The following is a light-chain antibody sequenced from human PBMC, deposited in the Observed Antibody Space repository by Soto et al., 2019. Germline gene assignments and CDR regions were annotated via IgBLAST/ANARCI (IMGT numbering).Light chain of an antibody. J-gene: IGKJ1*01. CDR1: QSVSSN. CDR2: GAS. CDR3: QQYNNWPKT. Sequence: EIVMTQSPATLSVSPGERATLSCRASQSVSSNLAWYQQKPGQAPRLLIYGASNRATGIPARFSGSGSATEFTRTISSLQSEDFAVYYCQQYNNWPKTFGQGTKVEIK. V-gene: IGKV3-15*01.